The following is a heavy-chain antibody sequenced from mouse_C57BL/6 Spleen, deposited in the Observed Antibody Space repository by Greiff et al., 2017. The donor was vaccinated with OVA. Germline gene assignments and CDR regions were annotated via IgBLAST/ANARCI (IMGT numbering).Heavy chain of an antibody. CDR3: ASGPMGFAY. CDR2: IDPSDSYT. Sequence: QVQLQQSGAELVKPGASVKLSCKASGYTFTSYWMQWVKQRPGQGLEWIGEIDPSDSYTNYNQKFKGKATLTVDTSSSTAYMQLSSLTSEDSAVYYCASGPMGFAYWGQGTLVTVSA. V-gene: IGHV1-50*01. CDR1: GYTFTSYW. J-gene: IGHJ3*01.